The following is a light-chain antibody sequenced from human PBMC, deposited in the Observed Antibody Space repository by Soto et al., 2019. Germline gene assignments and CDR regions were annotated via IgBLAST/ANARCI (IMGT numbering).Light chain of an antibody. CDR1: QSVSSSY. J-gene: IGKJ2*01. V-gene: IGKV3-20*01. CDR3: QQYGRSPFA. Sequence: EIVLPQSPGTLSLSPGERATLSCRASQSVSSSYLACYQQKHGQAPRLRIYGASSRATGIPVRFSGRGSGADATLTSSRREREDCAVYYCQQYGRSPFAFDEGNKLEI. CDR2: GAS.